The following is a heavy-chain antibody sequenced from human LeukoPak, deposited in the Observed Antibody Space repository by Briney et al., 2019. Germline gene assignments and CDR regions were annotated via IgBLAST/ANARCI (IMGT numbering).Heavy chain of an antibody. CDR1: GGTFSSYA. Sequence: ASVKVSCKASGGTFSSYAMSWVRQAPGKGLEWVSAISGSGDSTYYADSVKGRFTISRDNSKNTLYLQMNSLRAEDTAVYYCANGTVGNYWGQGTLVTVSS. CDR2: ISGSGDST. J-gene: IGHJ4*02. V-gene: IGHV3-23*01. D-gene: IGHD1-1*01. CDR3: ANGTVGNY.